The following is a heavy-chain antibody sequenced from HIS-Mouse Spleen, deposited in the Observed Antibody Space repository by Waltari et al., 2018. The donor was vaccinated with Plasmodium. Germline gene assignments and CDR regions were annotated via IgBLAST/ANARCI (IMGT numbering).Heavy chain of an antibody. CDR2: INHSGRT. CDR3: ASSGSGSYYY. J-gene: IGHJ4*02. D-gene: IGHD3-10*01. Sequence: QVQLQQWGAGLLKPSETLSLTCAVYGGSFSGYDWSWIRQPPGKGLEWIGEINHSGRTNYNPSLKSRVTISVDTSKNQFSLKLSSVTAADTAVYYCASSGSGSYYYWGQGTLVTVSS. CDR1: GGSFSGYD. V-gene: IGHV4-34*01.